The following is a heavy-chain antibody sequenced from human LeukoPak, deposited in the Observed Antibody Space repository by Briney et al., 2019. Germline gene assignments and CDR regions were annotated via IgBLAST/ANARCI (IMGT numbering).Heavy chain of an antibody. CDR1: GFTFSSYG. CDR3: AKINIVGAINGDY. D-gene: IGHD1-26*01. V-gene: IGHV3-30*18. CDR2: VSYDGSNK. J-gene: IGHJ4*02. Sequence: GGSLRLSCAASGFTFSSYGMHWVRQAPGKGLEWVAVVSYDGSNKYYADSVKGRFTISRDNSKNTLYLQMNSLRAEDTAVYYCAKINIVGAINGDYWGQGTLVTVSS.